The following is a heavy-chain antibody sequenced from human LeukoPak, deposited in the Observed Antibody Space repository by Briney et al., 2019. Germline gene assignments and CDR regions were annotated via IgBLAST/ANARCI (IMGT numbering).Heavy chain of an antibody. CDR1: GFTFSSSA. CDR2: ISASGGST. CDR3: AKGSYYDSSGSFYFDY. D-gene: IGHD3-22*01. V-gene: IGHV3-23*01. J-gene: IGHJ4*02. Sequence: PGGSLRLSCAASGFTFSSSAMSWVRQVPGKGLEWVSGISASGGSTSYADSVRGRFTISRDNSKNTLYVQMNSLRDEDTAVYYCAKGSYYDSSGSFYFDYWGQGTLVTVSS.